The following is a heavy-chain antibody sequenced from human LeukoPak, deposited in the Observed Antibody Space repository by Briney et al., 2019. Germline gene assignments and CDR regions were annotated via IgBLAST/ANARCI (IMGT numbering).Heavy chain of an antibody. D-gene: IGHD5-12*01. Sequence: SVKVSCKASGGTFSSYAISWVRQAPGQGLGWMGGIIPIFGTANYAQKFQGRVTITADESTSTAYMELSSLRSEDTAVYYCASPDIVATINYYGMDVWGQGTTVTVSS. V-gene: IGHV1-69*01. CDR1: GGTFSSYA. CDR3: ASPDIVATINYYGMDV. J-gene: IGHJ6*02. CDR2: IIPIFGTA.